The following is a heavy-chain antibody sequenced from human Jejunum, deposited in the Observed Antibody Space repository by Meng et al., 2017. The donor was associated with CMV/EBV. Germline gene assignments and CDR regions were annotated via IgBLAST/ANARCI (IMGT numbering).Heavy chain of an antibody. Sequence: VPLVQPGSELKKPWDAVEVSCQAAGYTFTSSSMNWVPPAPGQGLEWMGWINFNTGNPTYAQGFTGRFVFSSDTSVSTAYLQIDSLKADDTAVYYCARGNGGRFDYRGQGTLVTVSS. CDR3: ARGNGGRFDY. CDR2: INFNTGNP. V-gene: IGHV7-4-1*01. CDR1: GYTFTSSS. J-gene: IGHJ4*02. D-gene: IGHD2-8*01.